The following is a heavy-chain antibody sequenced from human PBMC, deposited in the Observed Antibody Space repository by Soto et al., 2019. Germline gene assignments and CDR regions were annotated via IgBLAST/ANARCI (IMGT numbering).Heavy chain of an antibody. CDR2: ISGSGGST. D-gene: IGHD3-3*01. CDR1: GFTFSSYA. Sequence: LRLSCAASGFTFSSYAMSWVRQAPGKGLEWVSAISGSGGSTYYADSVKGRFTISRDNSKNTLYLQMNSLRAEDTAVYYCARIWSGYSPPYYYYYGMDVWGQGTTVTVSS. V-gene: IGHV3-23*01. J-gene: IGHJ6*02. CDR3: ARIWSGYSPPYYYYYGMDV.